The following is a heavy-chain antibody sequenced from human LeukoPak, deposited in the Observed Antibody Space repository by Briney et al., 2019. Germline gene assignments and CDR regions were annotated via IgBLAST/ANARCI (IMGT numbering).Heavy chain of an antibody. J-gene: IGHJ6*03. CDR1: GGSISTPIYH. V-gene: IGHV4-39*01. CDR2: IYYSGST. CDR3: ARRIIGTSGYYYYYTDV. D-gene: IGHD3-10*01. Sequence: SETLSLTCTVSGGSISTPIYHWGWIRQPPGKGLEWIGSIYYSGSTYYNPSLKSRVTISVDTSKNQFSLKLNSVTAADTAVYYCARRIIGTSGYYYYYTDVWGKGTTVTVSS.